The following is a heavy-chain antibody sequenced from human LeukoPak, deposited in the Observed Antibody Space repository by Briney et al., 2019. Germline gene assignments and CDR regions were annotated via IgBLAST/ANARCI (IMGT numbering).Heavy chain of an antibody. D-gene: IGHD6-13*01. CDR2: ISDSGDST. CDR1: GFTFRNHA. V-gene: IGHV3-23*01. Sequence: GGSLRLPCAASGFTFRNHAMNWVRQAPGKRLEWVSIISDSGDSTYYADSVKGRFTISRDNSKNTLYLQMNSLRAEDTAVYYCAKGGYSSSWCLDYWGQGTLVTVSS. J-gene: IGHJ4*02. CDR3: AKGGYSSSWCLDY.